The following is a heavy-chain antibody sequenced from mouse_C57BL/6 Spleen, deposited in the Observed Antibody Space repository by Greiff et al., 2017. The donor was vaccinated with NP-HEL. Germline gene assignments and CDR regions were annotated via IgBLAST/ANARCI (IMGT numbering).Heavy chain of an antibody. J-gene: IGHJ1*03. D-gene: IGHD1-1*01. Sequence: EVHLVESEGGLVQPGSSMKLSCTASGFTFSDYYMAWVRQVPEKGLEWVANINYDGSSTYYLDSLKSRFIISRDNAKNILYLQMSSLKSEDTATYYCARDSRYYGSSYNWYFDVWGTGTTVTVSS. CDR2: INYDGSST. V-gene: IGHV5-16*01. CDR3: ARDSRYYGSSYNWYFDV. CDR1: GFTFSDYY.